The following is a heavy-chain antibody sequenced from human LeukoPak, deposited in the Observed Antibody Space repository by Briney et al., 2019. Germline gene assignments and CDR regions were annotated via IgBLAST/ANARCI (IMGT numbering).Heavy chain of an antibody. V-gene: IGHV4-59*01. CDR1: GGSISSYY. J-gene: IGHJ4*02. Sequence: SETLSLTCTVSGGSISSYYWSWIRQPPGKGLEWIGYIYYSGSTNYNPSLKSRVTISVDTSKNQFYLKLSSVTAADTAVYYCATGPYSSGWFSLDYWGQGTLVTVSS. D-gene: IGHD6-19*01. CDR2: IYYSGST. CDR3: ATGPYSSGWFSLDY.